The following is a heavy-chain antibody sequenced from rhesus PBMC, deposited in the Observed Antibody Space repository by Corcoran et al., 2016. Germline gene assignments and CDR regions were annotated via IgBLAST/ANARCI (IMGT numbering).Heavy chain of an antibody. CDR1: GGSISGYYY. V-gene: IGHV4-73*01. CDR2: IYGNSAST. CDR3: ARVWTGTTFDY. D-gene: IGHD1-14*01. J-gene: IGHJ4*01. Sequence: QVQLQESGPGLVQPSETLSLTCAVYGGSISGYYYWSWIRQPPGKGLEWIGYIYGNSASTNYNPALKKRCTSSNDTSKNQFSLKRSSVTAADTAVYYCARVWTGTTFDYWGQGVLVTVSS.